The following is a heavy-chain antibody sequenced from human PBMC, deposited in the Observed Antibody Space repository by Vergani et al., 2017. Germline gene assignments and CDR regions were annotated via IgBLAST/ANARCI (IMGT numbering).Heavy chain of an antibody. CDR1: GGSISSSSYY. V-gene: IGHV4-39*01. Sequence: QLQLQESGPGLVKPSETLSLTCTVSGGSISSSSYYWGWIRQPPGKGLEWIGSIYYSGSTYYNPSLKSRVTISVDTSKNQFSLKLSSVTAADTAVYYCARVEAVRAFDIWGQGTMVTVSS. CDR2: IYYSGST. J-gene: IGHJ3*02. CDR3: ARVEAVRAFDI. D-gene: IGHD6-19*01.